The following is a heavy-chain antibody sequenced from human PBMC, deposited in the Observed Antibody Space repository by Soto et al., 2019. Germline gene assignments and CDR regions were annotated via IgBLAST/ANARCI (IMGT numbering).Heavy chain of an antibody. V-gene: IGHV1-46*03. J-gene: IGHJ4*02. D-gene: IGHD5-12*01. CDR3: ARAPTTQLATIDPYYFDY. Sequence: ASVKVSCKASGYTFTSYYMHWVRQAPGQGLEWMGIINPSGGSTSYAQKFQGRVTMTRDTSTSTVYMELSSLRSEDTAVYYCARAPTTQLATIDPYYFDYWGQGTLVTVSS. CDR2: INPSGGST. CDR1: GYTFTSYY.